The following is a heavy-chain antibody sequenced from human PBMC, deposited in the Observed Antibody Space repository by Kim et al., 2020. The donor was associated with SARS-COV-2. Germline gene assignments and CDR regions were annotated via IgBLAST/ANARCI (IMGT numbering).Heavy chain of an antibody. CDR3: AGYMSRGLRY. CDR2: IFYSGIT. CDR1: GTSVSSGDYY. D-gene: IGHD5-12*01. J-gene: IGHJ4*02. Sequence: SETLSLTCTVSGTSVSSGDYYWSWIRQPPGKGLDWIGYIFYSGITYCNPSLKSRVTISIDTSTNQFSLRLSSVTAADTAVYYCAGYMSRGLRYWGQGTLVTVSS. V-gene: IGHV4-30-4*01.